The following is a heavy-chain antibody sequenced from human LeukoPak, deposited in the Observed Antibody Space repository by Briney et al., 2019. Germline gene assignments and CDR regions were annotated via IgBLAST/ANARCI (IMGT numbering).Heavy chain of an antibody. CDR2: ISSSSSYI. V-gene: IGHV3-21*01. J-gene: IGHJ3*02. CDR1: GFTFSSYS. CDR3: ARGFITPDAFDI. D-gene: IGHD3-22*01. Sequence: GGSLRLSCAASGFTFSSYSMNWVRQAPGKGLEWVSSISSSSSYIYYADSVKGRFTISRDNAKNSLYLQMNSLRAEDTAVYYCARGFITPDAFDIWGQGTMVTVSS.